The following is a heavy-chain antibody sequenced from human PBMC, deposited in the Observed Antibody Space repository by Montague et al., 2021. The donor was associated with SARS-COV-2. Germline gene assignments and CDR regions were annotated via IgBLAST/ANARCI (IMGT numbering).Heavy chain of an antibody. D-gene: IGHD5-12*01. Sequence: SLRLSCAASGFTFSSYAMSWVRQAPGKGLEWVSAISGSDGSTYYADSVKGRFTISRDNSKNTLYLQMNSLRAEDTAVYYCAKDWFGYSGYDYDYWGQGTLVTVSS. CDR3: AKDWFGYSGYDYDY. J-gene: IGHJ4*02. CDR1: GFTFSSYA. V-gene: IGHV3-23*01. CDR2: ISGSDGST.